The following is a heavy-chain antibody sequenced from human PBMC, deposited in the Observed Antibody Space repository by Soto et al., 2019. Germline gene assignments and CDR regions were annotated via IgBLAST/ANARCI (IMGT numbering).Heavy chain of an antibody. CDR3: ARVSGSYFLDY. J-gene: IGHJ4*02. V-gene: IGHV1-3*05. CDR1: GYTFTSYV. D-gene: IGHD6-19*01. CDR2: INSGNGNT. Sequence: QVQLVQSWAEEKKPGASVKVSCKASGYTFTSYVMHWVRQAPGQRLEWMGWINSGNGNTKYSQKFQGRVTITRDTSASTVYMELSSLISEDTTVYYCARVSGSYFLDYWGQGTLVTVSS.